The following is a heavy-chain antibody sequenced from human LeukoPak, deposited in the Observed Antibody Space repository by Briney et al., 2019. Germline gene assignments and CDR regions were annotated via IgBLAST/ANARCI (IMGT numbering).Heavy chain of an antibody. J-gene: IGHJ4*02. D-gene: IGHD6-13*01. CDR1: GGSFSGYY. CDR3: ARGLPLRGGSSWKY. CDR2: INHSGST. Sequence: SETLSLTCAVYGGSFSGYYWSWIRQPPGKGLEWIGEINHSGSTNYNPSLKSRVTISVDTSKNQFSLKLSSVTAADTAVYYCARGLPLRGGSSWKYWGQGTLVTVSS. V-gene: IGHV4-34*01.